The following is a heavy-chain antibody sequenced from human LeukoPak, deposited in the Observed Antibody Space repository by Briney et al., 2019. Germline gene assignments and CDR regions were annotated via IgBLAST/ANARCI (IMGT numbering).Heavy chain of an antibody. V-gene: IGHV3-7*05. Sequence: PGGSLRLSCAASGFTFSSYWMTWVRQAPGKGLEWVANIKQDGGEKYYVDSVKGRFTISRDNAKNSLYLQMNSLRDEDTAVYYCARVSSNWPFEYWGQGTLVTVSS. J-gene: IGHJ4*02. CDR1: GFTFSSYW. D-gene: IGHD6-13*01. CDR3: ARVSSNWPFEY. CDR2: IKQDGGEK.